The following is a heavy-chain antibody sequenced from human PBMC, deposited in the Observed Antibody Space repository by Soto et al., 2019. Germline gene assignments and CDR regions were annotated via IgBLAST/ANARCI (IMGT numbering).Heavy chain of an antibody. CDR3: ARVLGYCSSTSCYEYNWFDP. J-gene: IGHJ5*02. CDR1: GYSITSYG. D-gene: IGHD2-2*01. Sequence: ASVKVSWKASGYSITSYGISWVRQAPGQGLEWMGWISAYNGNTNYAQKLQGRVTMTTDTSTSTAYMELRSLKSDDTAVYYCARVLGYCSSTSCYEYNWFDPWGQGTLVTVS. V-gene: IGHV1-18*01. CDR2: ISAYNGNT.